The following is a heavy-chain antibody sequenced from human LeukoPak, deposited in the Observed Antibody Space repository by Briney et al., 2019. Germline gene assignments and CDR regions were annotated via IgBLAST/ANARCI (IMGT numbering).Heavy chain of an antibody. V-gene: IGHV7-4-1*02. Sequence: ASVKVSCKASGYTFTRYAVNWVRQAPGQGLEWMGWINTKIGNPTYAQGSTGRFVFSLDTSVSTAYLQISSLKAEDTAVYYCARGPSYYYMDVWGKGTTVTVSS. CDR2: INTKIGNP. J-gene: IGHJ6*03. CDR1: GYTFTRYA. CDR3: ARGPSYYYMDV.